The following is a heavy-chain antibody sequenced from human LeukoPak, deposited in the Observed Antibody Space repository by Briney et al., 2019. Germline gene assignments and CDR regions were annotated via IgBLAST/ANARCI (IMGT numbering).Heavy chain of an antibody. J-gene: IGHJ3*02. CDR1: GGSISSYY. CDR3: ATPTGGDDAFDI. Sequence: SETLSLTCTVSGGSISSYYWSWIRQPPGKGLEWIGYIFYTGSTNYNPSLKSRVTISVLTSKNRFSLKLSSVTAADTAVYYCATPTGGDDAFDIWGQGTMVTVSS. D-gene: IGHD4-23*01. CDR2: IFYTGST. V-gene: IGHV4-59*01.